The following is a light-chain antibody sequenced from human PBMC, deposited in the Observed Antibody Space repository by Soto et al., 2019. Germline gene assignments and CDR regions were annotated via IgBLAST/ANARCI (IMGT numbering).Light chain of an antibody. Sequence: ILMTQSPLSLPVTPGEPASISCRSSQSLLHSNGYNYLDWYLQKPGQSPQLLIYLGSNRASGVPDRFSGSGSGTDFTLKISRVEAEDVGVYYCMQALQTGVPFGPGTKVAI. CDR2: LGS. J-gene: IGKJ3*01. CDR3: MQALQTGVP. CDR1: QSLLHSNGYNY. V-gene: IGKV2-28*01.